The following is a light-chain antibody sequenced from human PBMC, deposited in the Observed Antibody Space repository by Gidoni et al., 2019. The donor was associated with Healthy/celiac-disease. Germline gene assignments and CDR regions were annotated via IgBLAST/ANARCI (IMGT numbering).Light chain of an antibody. CDR1: QDINNY. J-gene: IGKJ4*01. Sequence: DIQLTQSPSFLSASVGDRVTITCRASQDINNYLVWYQQKPGKAPNLLIYAASTLESGVPSRFSGSGSGTKYTLTISSLQPEDFATYYCQQLKNYPLTFGGGTKVEV. V-gene: IGKV1-9*01. CDR3: QQLKNYPLT. CDR2: AAS.